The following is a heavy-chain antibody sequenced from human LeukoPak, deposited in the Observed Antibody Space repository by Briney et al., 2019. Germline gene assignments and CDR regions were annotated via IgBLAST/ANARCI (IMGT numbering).Heavy chain of an antibody. Sequence: PGGSLRLSCAASGFTFSSYEMNWVRQAPGKGLEWLSYITSSGSKTYYADSVKGRFTISRDNAKNSLCLQMNSLRAEDTAVYYCARDLGDYVGYDAFDIWGQGTMVTVSS. D-gene: IGHD4-17*01. CDR3: ARDLGDYVGYDAFDI. CDR1: GFTFSSYE. V-gene: IGHV3-48*03. CDR2: ITSSGSKT. J-gene: IGHJ3*02.